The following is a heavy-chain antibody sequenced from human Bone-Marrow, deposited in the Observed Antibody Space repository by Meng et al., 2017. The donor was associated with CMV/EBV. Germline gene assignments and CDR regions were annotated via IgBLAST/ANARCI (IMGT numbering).Heavy chain of an antibody. D-gene: IGHD6-13*01. CDR1: GFTLSSYP. Sequence: GGSLRLSCAASGFTLSSYPMHWVRQAPGKGLEWVSVISWDGSYKYYAHSVKGRFTISRDTSENRLFLQMNSLRPEDTAVYYCARDRGLAIADRGPLDHWGQGTLVTVSS. CDR3: ARDRGLAIADRGPLDH. CDR2: ISWDGSYK. V-gene: IGHV3-30*04. J-gene: IGHJ4*02.